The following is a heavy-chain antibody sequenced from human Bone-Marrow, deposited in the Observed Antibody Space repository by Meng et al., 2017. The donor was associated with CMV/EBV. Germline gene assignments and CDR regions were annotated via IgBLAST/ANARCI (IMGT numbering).Heavy chain of an antibody. CDR2: IYYSGST. J-gene: IGHJ4*02. CDR1: GGSINSYY. Sequence: SETLSLTCTVSGGSINSYYWSWIRQPPGKGLEWIGYIYYSGSTNYNPSLKSRVTISVDTSKNQFSLKLSSVTAADTAVYYCARATRDYYYDSSGYYYFDYWGQGTLVTVSS. D-gene: IGHD3-22*01. V-gene: IGHV4-59*01. CDR3: ARATRDYYYDSSGYYYFDY.